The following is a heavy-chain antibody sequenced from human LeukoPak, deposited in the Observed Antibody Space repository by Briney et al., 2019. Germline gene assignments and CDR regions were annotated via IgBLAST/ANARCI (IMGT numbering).Heavy chain of an antibody. CDR3: AKAHSSYSGSPGS. V-gene: IGHV3-9*01. CDR1: GFTFDDYA. D-gene: IGHD1-26*01. Sequence: GGSLRLSCAASGFTFDDYAMHWVRQAPGKGLEWVSGISWNSGSIGYADSVKGRFTISRGNAKNSLYLQMNSLRAEDTALYYCAKAHSSYSGSPGSWGQGTLVTVSS. J-gene: IGHJ1*01. CDR2: ISWNSGSI.